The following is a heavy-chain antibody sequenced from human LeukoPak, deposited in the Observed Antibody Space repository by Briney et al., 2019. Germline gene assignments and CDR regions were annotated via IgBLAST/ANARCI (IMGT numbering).Heavy chain of an antibody. J-gene: IGHJ4*02. Sequence: GGSLRLSCAASGFTFSNAWMHWVRQTPGKGLVWVSRINSDGSSTSHADSVKGRFTISRDNAKNTLSLQMNSLRAEDTAFYYCAILAAAGTADYWGQGTLVTASS. CDR1: GFTFSNAW. V-gene: IGHV3-74*01. D-gene: IGHD6-13*01. CDR2: INSDGSST. CDR3: AILAAAGTADY.